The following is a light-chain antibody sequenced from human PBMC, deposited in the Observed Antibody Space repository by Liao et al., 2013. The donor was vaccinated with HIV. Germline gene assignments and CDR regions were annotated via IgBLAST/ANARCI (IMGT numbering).Light chain of an antibody. CDR1: KLGDKY. V-gene: IGLV3-1*01. CDR3: LAWDSSTTAFV. Sequence: SYEVTQPPSVSVSPGQTATITCSGDKLGDKYACWFQQKPGQSPVMVIYQDIKRPSGIPERFSGSNSGNTATLTISGTQPMDEADYYCLAWDSSTTAFVFGPGTKVTVL. CDR2: QDI. J-gene: IGLJ1*01.